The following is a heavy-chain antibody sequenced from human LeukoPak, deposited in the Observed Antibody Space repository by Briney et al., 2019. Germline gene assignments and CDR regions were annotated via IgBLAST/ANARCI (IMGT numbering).Heavy chain of an antibody. V-gene: IGHV1-2*02. D-gene: IGHD6-19*01. Sequence: AASVKVSCKASGYTFTSYAMHWVRQAPGQGLEWMGWINPNSGGTNYAQKFQGRVTMTRDTSISTAYMEVSRLRSDDTAVYYCARLPDSPPVAGTFDYWGQGTLVTVSS. J-gene: IGHJ4*02. CDR2: INPNSGGT. CDR1: GYTFTSYA. CDR3: ARLPDSPPVAGTFDY.